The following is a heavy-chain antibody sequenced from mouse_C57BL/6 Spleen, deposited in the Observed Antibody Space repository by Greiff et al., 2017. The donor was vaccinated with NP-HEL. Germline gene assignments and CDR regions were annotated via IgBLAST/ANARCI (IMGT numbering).Heavy chain of an antibody. Sequence: VQLQQSGAELARPGASVKMSCKASGYTFTSYTMHWVKQRPGQGLEWIGYINPSSGYTKYNQKFKDKATLTADKSSSTAYMQLSSLTSEDSAVYYCARLEEECITTGYWGQGTTLTVSS. D-gene: IGHD1-1*01. CDR2: INPSSGYT. CDR1: GYTFTSYT. CDR3: ARLEEECITTGY. V-gene: IGHV1-4*01. J-gene: IGHJ2*01.